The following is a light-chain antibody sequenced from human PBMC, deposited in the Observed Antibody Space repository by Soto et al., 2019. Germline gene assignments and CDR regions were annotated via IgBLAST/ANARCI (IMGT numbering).Light chain of an antibody. J-gene: IGKJ4*01. CDR2: EAS. CDR1: QTISNS. Sequence: IVLTQSPGTLSLSHGDRATLSCRASQTISNSLAWYQQKPGQAPRLLISEASNRAAGVPARFSGSGSGTDFTLTISSLQSEDFAVYYCQQYNSWPLTFGGGTKVDIK. V-gene: IGKV3D-15*01. CDR3: QQYNSWPLT.